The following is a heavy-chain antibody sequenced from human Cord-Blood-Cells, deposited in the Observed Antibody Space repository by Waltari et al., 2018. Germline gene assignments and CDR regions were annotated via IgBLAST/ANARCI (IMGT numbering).Heavy chain of an antibody. J-gene: IGHJ5*02. CDR3: AREWPSYCGGDCYSPWFDP. CDR1: GGTFRRSA. D-gene: IGHD2-21*01. Sequence: QVQLMQSGAEVKKPGYSVKVSCKASGGTFRRSAIRWVPPDPGQGLEWMGGIIPIFGTANYAQKFQGRVTITADESTSTAYMELSSLRSEDTAVYYCAREWPSYCGGDCYSPWFDPWGQGTLVTVSS. CDR2: IIPIFGTA. V-gene: IGHV1-69*01.